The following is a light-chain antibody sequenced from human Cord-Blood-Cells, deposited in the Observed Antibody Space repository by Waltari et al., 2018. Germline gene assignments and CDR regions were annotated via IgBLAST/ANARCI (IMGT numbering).Light chain of an antibody. CDR1: QSVSSN. Sequence: EIVMTQTTATLPVSPGERATLSCRASQSVSSNLSWYQQKPGQAPRLLIYGASTRATGIPARFSGSGSGTEFTLTISSLQSEDFAVYYCQQYNNWPFTFGPGTKVDIK. CDR3: QQYNNWPFT. V-gene: IGKV3-15*01. J-gene: IGKJ3*01. CDR2: GAS.